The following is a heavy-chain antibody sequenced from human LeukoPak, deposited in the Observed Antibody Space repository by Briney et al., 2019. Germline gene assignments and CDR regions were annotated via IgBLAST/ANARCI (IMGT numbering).Heavy chain of an antibody. CDR3: TTDSELRFLEWSTHHYGMDV. CDR1: GFTFSNAW. CDR2: IKSKTDGGTT. V-gene: IGHV3-15*01. J-gene: IGHJ6*02. Sequence: GGPLRLSCAASGFTFSNAWMSWVRQAPGKGLEWVGRIKSKTDGGTTDYAAPVKGRFTISRDDSKNTLYLQMNSLKTEDTAVYYCTTDSELRFLEWSTHHYGMDVWGQGTTVTVSS. D-gene: IGHD3-3*01.